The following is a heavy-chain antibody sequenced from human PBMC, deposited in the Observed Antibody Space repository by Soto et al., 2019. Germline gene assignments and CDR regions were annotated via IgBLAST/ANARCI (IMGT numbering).Heavy chain of an antibody. V-gene: IGHV4-31*03. CDR3: ARVTNSAFDP. CDR2: IYYSGSI. CDR1: GGSISSVGHY. D-gene: IGHD2-21*01. J-gene: IGHJ5*02. Sequence: SSETLSLTXTVSGGSISSVGHYWSWIRQHPGKGLEWIGNIYYSGSIFYNPSLKSRVILSVDTSQNQFSLRLSSVTVADTAVYYCARVTNSAFDPWGPGTLVTVSS.